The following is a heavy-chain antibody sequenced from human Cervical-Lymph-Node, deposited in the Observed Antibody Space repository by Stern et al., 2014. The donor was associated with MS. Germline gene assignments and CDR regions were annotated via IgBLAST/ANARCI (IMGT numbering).Heavy chain of an antibody. Sequence: QLQLQESGPGLVKPSETLSLTCTVSGGSISSSSYYWGWIRQPPGKGLEWIGSIYYSGSTYYNPSLKSRVTISVDTSKNQFSLKLSSVTAADTAVYYCASYGSGSYLRAWGQGTLVTVSS. CDR2: IYYSGST. V-gene: IGHV4-39*07. J-gene: IGHJ5*02. D-gene: IGHD3-10*01. CDR1: GGSISSSSYY. CDR3: ASYGSGSYLRA.